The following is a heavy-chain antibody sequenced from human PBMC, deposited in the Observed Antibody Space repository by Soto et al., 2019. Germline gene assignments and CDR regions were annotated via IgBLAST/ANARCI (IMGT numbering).Heavy chain of an antibody. CDR2: IIPILGIA. Sequence: QVQLVQSGAEVKKPGSSVKVSCKASGGTFSSYTISWVRQAPGQGLEWMGRIIPILGIANYAQKFQGRVTITADKSTSTAYMELSSLRSEDTAVYYCARVGSGWYFDYWGQGTLVTVSS. CDR1: GGTFSSYT. V-gene: IGHV1-69*02. D-gene: IGHD6-19*01. CDR3: ARVGSGWYFDY. J-gene: IGHJ4*02.